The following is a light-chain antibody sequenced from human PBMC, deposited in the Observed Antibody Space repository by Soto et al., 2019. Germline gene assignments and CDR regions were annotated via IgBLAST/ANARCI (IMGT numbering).Light chain of an antibody. CDR3: QQYGSSPRT. Sequence: DIVMTQSPLSLSVTPGEPASISFSSSQSLRHSNGYSYLDWYLQKPGQSPQLLIYGASSRATGIPDRFSGSGSGTDFTLTISRLEPEDFAVYYCQQYGSSPRTFGQGTKVDIK. CDR1: QSLRHSNGYSY. V-gene: IGKV2-28*01. J-gene: IGKJ1*01. CDR2: GAS.